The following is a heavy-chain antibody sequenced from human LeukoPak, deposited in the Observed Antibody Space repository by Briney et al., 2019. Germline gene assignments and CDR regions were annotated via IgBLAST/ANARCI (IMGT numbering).Heavy chain of an antibody. Sequence: SETLSLTCAGYGGSCSGYYWSWIRQPPGKGLEWIGEINHRGSTNYNPSLKSRVTISVDTSNNQFSLKLSSVTAADTAVYYCAPLTPFGVVHAYGFDYWGQGTLVTVSS. D-gene: IGHD3-3*01. V-gene: IGHV4-34*01. CDR1: GGSCSGYY. CDR2: INHRGST. J-gene: IGHJ4*02. CDR3: APLTPFGVVHAYGFDY.